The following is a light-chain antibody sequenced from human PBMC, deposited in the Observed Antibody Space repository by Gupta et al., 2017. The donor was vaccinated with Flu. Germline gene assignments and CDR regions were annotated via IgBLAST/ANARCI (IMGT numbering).Light chain of an antibody. CDR1: SSDVGNYNY. CDR3: RSYATNSPYV. J-gene: IGLJ1*01. Sequence: QSALTQPVSVSGSPGQSIPISFPGTSSDVGNYNYVSWYHQRPGKAPKLIIYEISDRPSGVSNRFSGSKSGNTASLTISELQADDEYDYYCRSYATNSPYVFGTGTKVTVL. CDR2: EIS. V-gene: IGLV2-14*01.